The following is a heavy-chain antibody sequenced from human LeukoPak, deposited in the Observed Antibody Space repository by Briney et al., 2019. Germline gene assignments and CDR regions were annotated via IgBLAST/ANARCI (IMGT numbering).Heavy chain of an antibody. CDR2: INHSGST. CDR1: GGSFSGYY. Sequence: SETLSLTCAVYGGSFSGYYWSWIRQPPGKGLEWIGEINHSGSTNYNPSLKSRVTISVDTSKNQFSLKLSSVTATDTAVYYCARGDIDAFDIWGQGTMVTVSS. CDR3: ARGDIDAFDI. V-gene: IGHV4-34*01. J-gene: IGHJ3*02.